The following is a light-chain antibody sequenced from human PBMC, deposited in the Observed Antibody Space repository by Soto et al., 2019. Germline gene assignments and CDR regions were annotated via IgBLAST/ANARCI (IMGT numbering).Light chain of an antibody. Sequence: QSALTQPASVSGSPGQSITISCTGTSSDVGGYNYVSWYQQHPGNAPKLMIYEVSNRPSGVSNRFSGSKSGNTASLTISGLQAEDEADYYCSSYTSSSTVFGGGTKVTVL. J-gene: IGLJ3*02. CDR2: EVS. CDR1: SSDVGGYNY. CDR3: SSYTSSSTV. V-gene: IGLV2-14*01.